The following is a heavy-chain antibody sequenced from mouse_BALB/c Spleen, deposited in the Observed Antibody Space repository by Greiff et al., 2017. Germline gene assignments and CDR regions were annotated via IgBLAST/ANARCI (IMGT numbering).Heavy chain of an antibody. CDR1: GDSITSGY. CDR2: ISYSGST. J-gene: IGHJ2*01. CDR3: ARGYYYGSNFDY. V-gene: IGHV3-8*02. Sequence: EVQLQQSGPSLVKPSQTLSLTCSVTGDSITSGYWNWIRKFPGNKLEYMGYISYSGSTYYNPSLKSRISITRDTSKNQYYLQLNSVTTEDTATYYCARGYYYGSNFDYWGQGTTLTVSA. D-gene: IGHD1-1*01.